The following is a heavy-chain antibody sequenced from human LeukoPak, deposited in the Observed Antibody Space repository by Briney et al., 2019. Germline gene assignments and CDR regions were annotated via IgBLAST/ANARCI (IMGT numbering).Heavy chain of an antibody. D-gene: IGHD5-18*01. V-gene: IGHV3-23*01. CDR2: ISGSGGTT. CDR3: ARDLGYNYGSDFDY. J-gene: IGHJ4*02. Sequence: PRGSLRLSCAASGFTFNSYAMNWVRQAPGKGLEWVSAISGSGGTTYYADSVKGRFTISRDNSKNTLYLQMNSLRAEDTAVYYCARDLGYNYGSDFDYWGQGTLVTVSS. CDR1: GFTFNSYA.